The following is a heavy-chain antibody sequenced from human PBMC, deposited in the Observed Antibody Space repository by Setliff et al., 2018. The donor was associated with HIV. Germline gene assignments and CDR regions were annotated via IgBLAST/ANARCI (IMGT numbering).Heavy chain of an antibody. D-gene: IGHD6-19*01. CDR3: ARGSCSGCYLSDY. CDR2: INAGDDNT. Sequence: FRTNAIHWVRQAPGQRLEWMGYINAGDDNTRYSEKFQGRVTITRDTSANTAYMELSSLRSEDTAVYYCARGSCSGCYLSDYWGLGTLVTVSS. CDR1: FRTNA. V-gene: IGHV1-3*01. J-gene: IGHJ4*02.